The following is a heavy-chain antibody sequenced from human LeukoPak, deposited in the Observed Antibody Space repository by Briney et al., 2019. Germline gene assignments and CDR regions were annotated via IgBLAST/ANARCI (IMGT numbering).Heavy chain of an antibody. CDR1: GYTFTSYY. Sequence: ASVKVSCKASGYTFTSYYMHWVRQAPGQGLEWMGIINPSGGSTTYAQKFQGRVTMTTDTSTSTAYMELRSLRSDDTAVYYCARESTVTSFDYWGQGTLVTVSS. J-gene: IGHJ4*02. CDR3: ARESTVTSFDY. CDR2: INPSGGST. D-gene: IGHD4-17*01. V-gene: IGHV1-46*01.